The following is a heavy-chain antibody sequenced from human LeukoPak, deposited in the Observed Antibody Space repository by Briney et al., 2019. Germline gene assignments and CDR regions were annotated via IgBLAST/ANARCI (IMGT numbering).Heavy chain of an antibody. J-gene: IGHJ4*02. CDR3: ARDKQPGDN. CDR2: IYYSGSA. Sequence: PSETLSLTCTVSGGSLSSYYWSWIRQPPGKGLEWIGYIYYSGSADYNPSLKGRVTMSVDTSKNQFSLKLSSVTAADTAVYYCARDKQPGDNWGQGTLVTVSS. CDR1: GGSLSSYY. V-gene: IGHV4-59*01. D-gene: IGHD5-18*01.